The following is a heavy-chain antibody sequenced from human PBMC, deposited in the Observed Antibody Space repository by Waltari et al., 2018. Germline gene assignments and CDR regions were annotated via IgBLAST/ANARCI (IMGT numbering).Heavy chain of an antibody. V-gene: IGHV4-4*07. CDR3: ARDRIVAGTAWFDP. D-gene: IGHD6-19*01. CDR2: IYITGST. J-gene: IGHJ5*02. CDR1: GGSISSYY. Sequence: QVQLQESGPGLVKPSETLSLTCTVSGGSISSYYWNWIRQPAWKGLEWIGRIYITGSTHYNSSLKSRVTMSIDTSKNQISLRLSSVTAADTAVYYCARDRIVAGTAWFDPWGQGTLVTVSS.